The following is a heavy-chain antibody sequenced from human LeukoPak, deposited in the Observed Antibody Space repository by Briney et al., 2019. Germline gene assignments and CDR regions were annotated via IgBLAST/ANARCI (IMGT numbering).Heavy chain of an antibody. CDR3: ARWTSGTYYFDL. Sequence: SETLSLTCTVSGGSISNSYWSWIRPPPGKGLEWIGYIYFSGSTNYNPSLDSRVTISVDTSKKQFSLKLTSVTAADTAVYYCARWTSGTYYFDLWGQGTLVTVSS. J-gene: IGHJ4*02. CDR1: GGSISNSY. D-gene: IGHD1-26*01. CDR2: IYFSGST. V-gene: IGHV4-59*08.